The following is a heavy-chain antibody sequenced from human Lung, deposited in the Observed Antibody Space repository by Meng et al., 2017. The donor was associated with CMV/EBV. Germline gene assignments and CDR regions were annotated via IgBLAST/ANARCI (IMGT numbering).Heavy chain of an antibody. D-gene: IGHD2-2*01. J-gene: IGHJ4*02. CDR2: ISPYDGNT. Sequence: SVKVSXKASGYTFTSYGIIWVRQAPGQGLEWMGWISPYDGNTNYAQTLQDRVTMTTDTPTSTAYMELRSLRSDDTAVYFCARERGYCGTTSCSYYFDYWGQGTXVTVSS. V-gene: IGHV1-18*01. CDR3: ARERGYCGTTSCSYYFDY. CDR1: GYTFTSYG.